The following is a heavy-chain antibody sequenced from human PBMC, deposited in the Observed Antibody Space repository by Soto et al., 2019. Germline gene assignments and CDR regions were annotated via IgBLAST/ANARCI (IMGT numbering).Heavy chain of an antibody. D-gene: IGHD5-18*01. V-gene: IGHV3-7*02. CDR2: MNEDGNQK. Sequence: GGSLRLSCAASGFSFSHYWMAWARQAPGKRPEWVANMNEDGNQKYYVDSVKGRFTVSRDNAKNSLYLQMDSLRAEDTAVYYCARGGYSYGYDGYYYYYGMDVWGQGTTVTVSS. CDR1: GFSFSHYW. J-gene: IGHJ6*02. CDR3: ARGGYSYGYDGYYYYYGMDV.